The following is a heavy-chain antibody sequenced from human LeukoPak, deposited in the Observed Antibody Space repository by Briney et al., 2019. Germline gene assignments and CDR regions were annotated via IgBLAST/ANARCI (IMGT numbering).Heavy chain of an antibody. CDR2: ISADNVNT. V-gene: IGHV1-18*01. D-gene: IGHD2-15*01. J-gene: IGHJ5*02. Sequence: ASVKVSCKASGYTFISYGISWVRQVPGQGLEWMGWISADNVNTNYAQKFQGRVTMTTDTSTSTAYMELRSLTSDDTAVYYCARDCSGGTCYQFPWGQGTLVTVSS. CDR1: GYTFISYG. CDR3: ARDCSGGTCYQFP.